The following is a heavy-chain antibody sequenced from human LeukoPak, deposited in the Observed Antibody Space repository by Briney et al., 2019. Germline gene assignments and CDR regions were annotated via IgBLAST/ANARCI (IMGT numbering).Heavy chain of an antibody. Sequence: VSVKVSCKASGYTYTSYYMHRVRQAPGQGLEWMGIINPSGGSTSYAQKFQGRVTMTRDTSTSTVYMELSSLRSEDTAVYYCARVGPFTTFGVVTPYYFDYWGQGTLVTVSS. CDR2: INPSGGST. V-gene: IGHV1-46*03. CDR3: ARVGPFTTFGVVTPYYFDY. D-gene: IGHD3-3*01. CDR1: GYTYTSYY. J-gene: IGHJ4*02.